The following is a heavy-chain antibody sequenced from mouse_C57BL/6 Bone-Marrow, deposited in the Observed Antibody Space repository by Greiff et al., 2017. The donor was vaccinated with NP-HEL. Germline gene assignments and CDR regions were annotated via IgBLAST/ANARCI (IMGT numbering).Heavy chain of an antibody. CDR1: GYTFTTYP. Sequence: QVQLQQSGAELVKPGASVKMSCKASGYTFTTYPIEWMKQNHGKSLEWIGNFHPYNDDTTYNAKFKGKATLTVEKSSSTVYLGLSRLTSDDSAVYYCARRGYYGSGFAYWGQGTLGTVSA. CDR2: FHPYNDDT. V-gene: IGHV1-47*01. J-gene: IGHJ3*01. CDR3: ARRGYYGSGFAY. D-gene: IGHD1-1*01.